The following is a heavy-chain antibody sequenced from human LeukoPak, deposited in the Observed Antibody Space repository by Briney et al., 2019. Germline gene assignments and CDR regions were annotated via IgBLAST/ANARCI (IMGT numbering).Heavy chain of an antibody. CDR2: ISSSSSYI. D-gene: IGHD4-23*01. Sequence: GGSLRLSRAASGFTFSSYSMNWVRQAPGKGLEWVSSISSSSSYIYYADSVKGRFTISRDNAKNSLYLQMNSLRAEDTAVYYCARADYGGNSNAFDIWGQGTMVTVSS. V-gene: IGHV3-21*01. CDR3: ARADYGGNSNAFDI. CDR1: GFTFSSYS. J-gene: IGHJ3*02.